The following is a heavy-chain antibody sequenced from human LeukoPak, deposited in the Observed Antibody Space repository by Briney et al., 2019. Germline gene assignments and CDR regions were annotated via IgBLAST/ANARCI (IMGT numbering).Heavy chain of an antibody. CDR1: GFTFSDYY. CDR2: ISSSGSTI. CDR3: ARATESQGITIFGVVTDYDYYGMDV. V-gene: IGHV3-11*01. Sequence: GGSLRLSCAASGFTFSDYYMSWLRQAPGKGLEWVSYISSSGSTIYYADSVRGRFTISRDNAKNSLYLQMNSLRAEDTAVYYCARATESQGITIFGVVTDYDYYGMDVWGQGTTVTVSS. J-gene: IGHJ6*02. D-gene: IGHD3-3*01.